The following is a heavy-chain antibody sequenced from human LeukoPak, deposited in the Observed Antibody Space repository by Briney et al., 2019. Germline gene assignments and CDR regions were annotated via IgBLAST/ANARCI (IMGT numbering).Heavy chain of an antibody. D-gene: IGHD2-2*02. V-gene: IGHV3-48*01. J-gene: IGHJ4*02. CDR1: GFTFSNYG. CDR3: ARDFRCSSTSCYRGSDY. CDR2: ISSSSSTI. Sequence: GGSLRLSCAASGFTFSNYGINWVRQAPGKGLEWVSYISSSSSTIHYADSAQGRFTISRDNAKNSLYLQMNSLRAEDTAEYCCARDFRCSSTSCYRGSDYWGQGTLVTVSS.